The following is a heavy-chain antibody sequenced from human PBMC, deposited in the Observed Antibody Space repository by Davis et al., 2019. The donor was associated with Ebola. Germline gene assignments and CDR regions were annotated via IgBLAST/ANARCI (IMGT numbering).Heavy chain of an antibody. J-gene: IGHJ4*02. CDR2: MFNGGST. CDR3: ARGTGLVSDY. CDR1: GGSTSHYY. V-gene: IGHV4-59*01. D-gene: IGHD3/OR15-3a*01. Sequence: MPSETLSLTCTVSGGSTSHYYWTWIRQPPGKGLEWIGYMFNGGSTNYNPSLKSRVTISLDTSKNQFSLMLTSVTAADTAVYYCARGTGLVSDYWGQGTLVTVSS.